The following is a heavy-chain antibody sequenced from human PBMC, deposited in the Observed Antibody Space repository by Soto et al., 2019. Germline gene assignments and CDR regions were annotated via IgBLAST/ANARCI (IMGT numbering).Heavy chain of an antibody. CDR2: IWYDGSNK. Sequence: GGSLRLSCAASGFTFSSYGMHWVRQAPGKGLEWVAVIWYDGSNKYYADSVKGRFTISRDNSKNTLYLQMNSLRAEDTAVYYCARDRAYSSGWLSAFDIWGQGTMVTVSS. CDR1: GFTFSSYG. D-gene: IGHD6-19*01. J-gene: IGHJ3*02. V-gene: IGHV3-33*01. CDR3: ARDRAYSSGWLSAFDI.